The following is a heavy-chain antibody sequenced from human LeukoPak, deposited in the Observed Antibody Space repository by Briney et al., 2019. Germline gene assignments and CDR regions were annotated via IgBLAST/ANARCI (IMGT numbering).Heavy chain of an antibody. J-gene: IGHJ4*02. D-gene: IGHD4-23*01. CDR2: IYSSGTT. CDR3: ARERGTTVARWDY. V-gene: IGHV4-61*02. Sequence: PSQTLSLTCTVSGGSISSGTYYWRWIRQPAGTGLEWIGRIYSSGTTNYNPSLKSRVTISLDTSKNQFSLRLSSVTAADTAVYYCARERGTTVARWDYWGQGTQVTVSS. CDR1: GGSISSGTYY.